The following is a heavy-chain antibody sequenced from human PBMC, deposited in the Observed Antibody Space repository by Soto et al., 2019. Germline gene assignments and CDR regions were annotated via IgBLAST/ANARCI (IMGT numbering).Heavy chain of an antibody. CDR3: ETPVSDTTIFNC. CDR1: GFTVNSDG. Sequence: EVQLLESGGGVVQPGGSLRLSCTASGFTVNSDGMSWVRQAPGKGLEWVSGISRSGGRVNYADSVKGRFTISRDNFTNTLDLEMNGLRRQDTGVYYDETPVSDTTIFNCWGPVNLGAVSS. V-gene: IGHV3-23*01. CDR2: ISRSGGRV. J-gene: IGHJ4*02. D-gene: IGHD1-26*01.